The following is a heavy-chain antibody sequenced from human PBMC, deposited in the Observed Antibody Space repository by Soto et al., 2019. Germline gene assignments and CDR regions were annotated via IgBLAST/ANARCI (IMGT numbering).Heavy chain of an antibody. J-gene: IGHJ5*02. D-gene: IGHD2-2*01. CDR2: INHSGST. CDR3: ARAGRYCSSTSCSRRDNWSDP. CDR1: GGSFSGYY. Sequence: SETLSLTCAVYGGSFSGYYWSWIRQPPGKGLEWIGEINHSGSTNYNPSLKSRVTISVDTSKNQFSLKLSSVTAADTAVYYCARAGRYCSSTSCSRRDNWSDPWGQGTLVTVSS. V-gene: IGHV4-34*01.